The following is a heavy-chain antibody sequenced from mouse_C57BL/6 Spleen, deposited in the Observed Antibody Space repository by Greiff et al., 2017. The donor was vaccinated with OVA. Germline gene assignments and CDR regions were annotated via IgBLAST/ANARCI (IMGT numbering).Heavy chain of an antibody. CDR2: INYDGSST. CDR1: GFTFSDYY. CDR3: ARGLNYWYFDV. V-gene: IGHV5-16*01. Sequence: EVKLVESEGGLVQPGSSMKLSCTASGFTFSDYYMAWVRQVPEKGLEWVANINYDGSSTYYLDSLKSRFIISRDNAKNILYLQMSSLKSEDTATYYCARGLNYWYFDVWGTGTTVTVSS. J-gene: IGHJ1*03. D-gene: IGHD3-3*01.